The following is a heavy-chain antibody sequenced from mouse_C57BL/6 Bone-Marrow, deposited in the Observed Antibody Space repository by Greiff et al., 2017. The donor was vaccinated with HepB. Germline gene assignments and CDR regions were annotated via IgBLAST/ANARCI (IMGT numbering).Heavy chain of an antibody. CDR2: ISSGRSTI. Sequence: DVQLVESGGGLVKPGGSLKLSCAASGFTFSDYGMHWVRQAPEKGLVWVAYISSGRSTIYYADTVKGRFTISSDNANNTLFLQMTILRSEDTAMYYCASAPFYCDYPYYAMDYWGQGTSVTVSS. CDR1: GFTFSDYG. D-gene: IGHD2-4*01. J-gene: IGHJ4*01. V-gene: IGHV5-17*01. CDR3: ASAPFYCDYPYYAMDY.